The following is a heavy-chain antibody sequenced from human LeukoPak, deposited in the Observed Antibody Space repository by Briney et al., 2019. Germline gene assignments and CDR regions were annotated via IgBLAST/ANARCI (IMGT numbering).Heavy chain of an antibody. Sequence: PGRSLRLSCAASGFTFSNYDMHWVRRAPDKGLEWVAVIWYDGSNKYYADSVKGRFTISRDNAKNTLYLQMNSLRAEDMAVYYCARAASCGGDCSSSYLQHWGQGTLVTVSS. D-gene: IGHD2-21*02. CDR3: ARAASCGGDCSSSYLQH. V-gene: IGHV3-33*01. CDR1: GFTFSNYD. J-gene: IGHJ1*01. CDR2: IWYDGSNK.